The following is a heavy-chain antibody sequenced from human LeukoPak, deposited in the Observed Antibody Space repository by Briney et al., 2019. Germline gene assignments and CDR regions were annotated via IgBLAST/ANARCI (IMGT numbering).Heavy chain of an antibody. V-gene: IGHV3-48*01. D-gene: IGHD2-2*01. CDR3: ARDLGYCSSTSCFPRYFDY. CDR2: ISSSSSTI. CDR1: GFTFSSYA. Sequence: PGGSLRLSCAASGFTFSSYAMSWVRQAPGKGLEWVSYISSSSSTIYYADSVKGRFTISRDNAKNSLYLQMNSLRAEDTAVYYCARDLGYCSSTSCFPRYFDYWGQGTLVTVSS. J-gene: IGHJ4*02.